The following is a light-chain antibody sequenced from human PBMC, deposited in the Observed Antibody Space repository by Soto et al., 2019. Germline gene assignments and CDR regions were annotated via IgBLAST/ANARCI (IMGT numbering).Light chain of an antibody. Sequence: EIVMTRSPATLSVSPGERATLSCRASQSVSSNLAWYQQKPGQAPRLLIYGASTRATGIPARFSGSGSGTDFTLTISSLQSEDFAIYYCQQYYDWLTWTFGQGTRWIS. CDR3: QQYYDWLTWT. V-gene: IGKV3-15*01. J-gene: IGKJ1*01. CDR1: QSVSSN. CDR2: GAS.